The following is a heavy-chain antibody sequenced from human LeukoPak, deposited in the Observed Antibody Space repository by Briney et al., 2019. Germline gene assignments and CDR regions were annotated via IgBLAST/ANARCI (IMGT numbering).Heavy chain of an antibody. CDR2: ISSSSSYI. J-gene: IGHJ3*02. V-gene: IGHV3-21*01. CDR3: AIDGAYDSSGYYFADAFDI. CDR1: GFTFSSYS. Sequence: GGSLRLSCAASGFTFSSYSMNWVRQAPGKGLEWVSSISSSSSYIYYADSVKGRFTISRDNAKNSLYLQMNSLRAEDTAVYYCAIDGAYDSSGYYFADAFDIWGQGTMVTVSS. D-gene: IGHD3-22*01.